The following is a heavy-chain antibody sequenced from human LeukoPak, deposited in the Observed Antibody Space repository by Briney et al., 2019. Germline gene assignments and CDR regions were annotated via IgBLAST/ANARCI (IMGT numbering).Heavy chain of an antibody. V-gene: IGHV3-9*01. CDR3: ARDSYDFWSGKYYFDY. CDR1: GFTFDDYA. Sequence: GGSLRLSCAASGFTFDDYAMPWVRQAPGKGLEWVSGISWNSGSIGYADSVKGRFTISRDNAKNSLYLQMNSLRAEDTAEYYCARDSYDFWSGKYYFDYWGQGTLVTVSS. CDR2: ISWNSGSI. D-gene: IGHD3-3*01. J-gene: IGHJ4*02.